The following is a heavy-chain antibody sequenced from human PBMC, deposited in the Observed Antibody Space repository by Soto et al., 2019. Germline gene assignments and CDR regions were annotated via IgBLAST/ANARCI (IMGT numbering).Heavy chain of an antibody. D-gene: IGHD3-16*01. V-gene: IGHV4-59*01. CDR1: GGSISSYY. Sequence: PSETLSLTCTVSGGSISSYYWSWIRQPPGKGLEWIGYIYYSGSTNYNPSLKSRVTISVDTSKNQFSLKLSSVTAADTAVYYCARGMITVPGRHWWFDPWGQGTLVTVSS. CDR3: ARGMITVPGRHWWFDP. CDR2: IYYSGST. J-gene: IGHJ5*02.